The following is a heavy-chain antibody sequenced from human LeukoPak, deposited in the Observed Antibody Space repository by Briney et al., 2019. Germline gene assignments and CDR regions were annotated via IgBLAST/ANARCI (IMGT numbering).Heavy chain of an antibody. CDR1: GYTFTSYG. J-gene: IGHJ6*02. CDR3: AREGKSYGMDV. V-gene: IGHV1-18*01. Sequence: ASVKVSCKASGYTFTSYGISWVRQAPGQGLEWMGWISAYNGNTNYAQELQGRVTMTRNTSISTAYMELSSLRSEDTAVYYCAREGKSYGMDVWGQGTTVTVSS. CDR2: ISAYNGNT.